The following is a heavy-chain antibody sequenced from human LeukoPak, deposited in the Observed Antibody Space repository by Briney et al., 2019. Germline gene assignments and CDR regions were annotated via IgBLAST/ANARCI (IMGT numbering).Heavy chain of an antibody. V-gene: IGHV3-33*06. D-gene: IGHD1-26*01. CDR2: IWYDGSNK. CDR3: AKDHYSGSYSPLDY. J-gene: IGHJ4*02. CDR1: GFTFSSYG. Sequence: GGSLRLSCAASGFTFSSYGMHWVRQAPGKGLEWVAVIWYDGSNKYYADSVKGRFTISRDNSKNTLYLQMNSLRAEDTAVYYCAKDHYSGSYSPLDYWGQGTLVTVSS.